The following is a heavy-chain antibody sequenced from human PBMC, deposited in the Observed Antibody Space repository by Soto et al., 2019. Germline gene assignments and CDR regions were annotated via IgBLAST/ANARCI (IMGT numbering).Heavy chain of an antibody. J-gene: IGHJ4*02. CDR2: IIPIFGTA. CDR3: ARQVLHSYGYEEYYFDY. Sequence: QVQLVQSGAEVKKPGSSVKVSCKASGGTFSSYAISWVRQAPGQGLEWMGGIIPIFGTANYAQKFQGRVTITADNSTSTAYVELSSLRSEATAVYYCARQVLHSYGYEEYYFDYWGQGPLVTVSS. D-gene: IGHD5-18*01. V-gene: IGHV1-69*06. CDR1: GGTFSSYA.